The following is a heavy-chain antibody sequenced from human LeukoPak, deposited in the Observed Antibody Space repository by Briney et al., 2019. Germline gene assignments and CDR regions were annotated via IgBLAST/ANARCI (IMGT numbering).Heavy chain of an antibody. Sequence: SETLSLTCTVSGGSISSYYWSWIRQPPGKGLEWIGYIYYSGSTNYNPSLTSRVTISVDSSKNQFSLTLGSVTAADTAVYYCASSPGYTYGHYYYYFYMDVWGKGTTVTVSS. V-gene: IGHV4-59*01. D-gene: IGHD5-18*01. CDR1: GGSISSYY. CDR3: ASSPGYTYGHYYYYFYMDV. J-gene: IGHJ6*03. CDR2: IYYSGST.